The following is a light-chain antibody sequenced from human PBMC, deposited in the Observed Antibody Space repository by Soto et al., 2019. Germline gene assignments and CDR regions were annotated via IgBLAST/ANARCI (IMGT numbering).Light chain of an antibody. CDR3: KKKNSYSLT. CDR1: QSISSW. J-gene: IGKJ4*01. V-gene: IGKV1-5*01. Sequence: DIQMTQSPSTLSASVGDRVTITCRASQSISSWLAWYQQKPGKAPKLLIYDASSLESGVPSRFSGSGSGTEFPLTISSRQHYVLADYYGKKKNSYSLTSGGGPKVEIK. CDR2: DAS.